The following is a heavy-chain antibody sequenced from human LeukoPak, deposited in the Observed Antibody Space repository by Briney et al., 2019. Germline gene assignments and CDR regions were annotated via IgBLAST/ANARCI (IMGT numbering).Heavy chain of an antibody. J-gene: IGHJ4*02. CDR1: GFTFSSYG. V-gene: IGHV4-34*01. Sequence: PGGSLRLSCAASGFTFSSYGMHWVRQPPGKGLEWIGEINHSGSTNYNPSLKSRVTISVDTSKNQFSLKLSSVTAADTAVYYCARGGDYDYVWGSYRTYYFDCWGQGTLVTVSS. CDR2: INHSGST. D-gene: IGHD3-16*02. CDR3: ARGGDYDYVWGSYRTYYFDC.